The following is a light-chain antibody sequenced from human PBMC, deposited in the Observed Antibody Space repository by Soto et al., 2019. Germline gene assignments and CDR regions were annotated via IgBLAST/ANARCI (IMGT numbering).Light chain of an antibody. Sequence: QSVLTQPASVSGSPGQSITSSCTGTSSDVGGYNYVSWYQQQSGKAPKLIIHEVSNRPSGVSNRFSGSKSGNTASLTISGLQAEDEADYYCDSYTSSRAYVFGIGTKVTVL. V-gene: IGLV2-14*01. CDR2: EVS. CDR3: DSYTSSRAYV. J-gene: IGLJ1*01. CDR1: SSDVGGYNY.